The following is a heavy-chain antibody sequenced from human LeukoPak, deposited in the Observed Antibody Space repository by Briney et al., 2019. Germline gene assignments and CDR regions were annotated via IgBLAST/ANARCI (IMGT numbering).Heavy chain of an antibody. V-gene: IGHV4-59*11. Sequence: PSETLSLTCTVSGGSISSHYWSWIRQPPGKGLEWIGYIYYSGSTNYNPSLKSRVTVSVDTSKNQLSLKLSSVTAADTAVYYCARGPYYYDSSGYYYPFDYWGQGTLVTVSS. CDR1: GGSISSHY. CDR2: IYYSGST. D-gene: IGHD3-22*01. CDR3: ARGPYYYDSSGYYYPFDY. J-gene: IGHJ4*02.